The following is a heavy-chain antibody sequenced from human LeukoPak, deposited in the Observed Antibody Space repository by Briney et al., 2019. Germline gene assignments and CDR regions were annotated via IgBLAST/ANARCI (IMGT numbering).Heavy chain of an antibody. V-gene: IGHV3-23*01. D-gene: IGHD1-7*01. CDR1: GFTFSSYA. CDR3: AKVKYNWNYGLGPRIMDV. CDR2: ISGSGGST. J-gene: IGHJ6*03. Sequence: GGSLRLSCAASGFTFSSYAMSWVRQAPGKGLEWVSAISGSGGSTYYADSVKGRFTISRDNSKNTLYLRMNSLRAEDTAVYYCAKVKYNWNYGLGPRIMDVWGKGTTVTVSS.